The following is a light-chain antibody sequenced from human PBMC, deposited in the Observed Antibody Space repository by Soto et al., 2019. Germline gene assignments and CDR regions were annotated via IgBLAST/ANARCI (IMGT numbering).Light chain of an antibody. J-gene: IGLJ1*01. CDR2: DVS. Sequence: QSALTQPASVSGSPGQSITISCTGTSSNVGNYNFVSWYQQHPGKVPKLLIHDVSKRPSGISARFSGSKSGNTASLTISGLQTEDEADYYCSSYTSSSILFGTGTKLTVL. V-gene: IGLV2-14*02. CDR3: SSYTSSSIL. CDR1: SSNVGNYNF.